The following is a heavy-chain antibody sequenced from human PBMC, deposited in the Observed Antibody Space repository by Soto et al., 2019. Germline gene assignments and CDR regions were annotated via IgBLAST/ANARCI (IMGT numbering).Heavy chain of an antibody. CDR2: IIPILDMA. Sequence: QVQLVQSGAEVKKPGSSVKVSCKASGGTFSSSTINWVRQAPGQGLEWMGRIIPILDMANYAQKFQGRVTITADKSTNTAYMELHSLRSEDTAMYYCATMAYGETSIDYWGQGTLVTVSS. CDR1: GGTFSSST. D-gene: IGHD4-17*01. V-gene: IGHV1-69*02. CDR3: ATMAYGETSIDY. J-gene: IGHJ4*02.